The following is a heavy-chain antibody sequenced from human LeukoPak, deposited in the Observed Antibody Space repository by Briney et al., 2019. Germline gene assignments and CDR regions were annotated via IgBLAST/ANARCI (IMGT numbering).Heavy chain of an antibody. CDR3: ARAGSTTIFGVVDPFDY. J-gene: IGHJ4*02. Sequence: ASVKVSCKASGYTFTGYYIHWVRQAPGQGLEWMGWINPNSGGTNYAQKFQGRVTMTRDTSISTAYMELSRLRSDDTALYYRARAGSTTIFGVVDPFDYWGQGTLVTVSS. CDR2: INPNSGGT. V-gene: IGHV1-2*02. CDR1: GYTFTGYY. D-gene: IGHD3-3*01.